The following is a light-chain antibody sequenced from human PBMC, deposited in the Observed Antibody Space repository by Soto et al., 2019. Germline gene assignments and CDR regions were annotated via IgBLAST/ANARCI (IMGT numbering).Light chain of an antibody. J-gene: IGKJ2*01. CDR1: QSIGSW. V-gene: IGKV1-5*03. CDR2: KAS. CDR3: QQYNSYPST. Sequence: DNQMTQSPSTLSACLGDRVTITCRASQSIGSWLAWYKQTPGEAPKLLIYKASSLESGVPSRFSGSGSGTEFTLTISSLQPDDFATYYCQQYNSYPSTFGQGTKLDIK.